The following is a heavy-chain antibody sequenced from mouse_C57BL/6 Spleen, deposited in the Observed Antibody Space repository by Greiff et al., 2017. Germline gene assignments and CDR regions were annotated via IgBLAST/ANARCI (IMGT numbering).Heavy chain of an antibody. CDR3: ARWGLTTVVATRAMDY. CDR2: INPNYGTT. CDR1: GYSFTDYN. J-gene: IGHJ4*01. V-gene: IGHV1-39*01. Sequence: SGPELVKPGASVKISCKASGYSFTDYNMNWVKQSNGKSLEWIGVINPNYGTTSYNQKFKGKATLTVDQSSSTAYMQLNSLTSEDSAVYYCARWGLTTVVATRAMDYWGQGTSVTVSS. D-gene: IGHD1-1*01.